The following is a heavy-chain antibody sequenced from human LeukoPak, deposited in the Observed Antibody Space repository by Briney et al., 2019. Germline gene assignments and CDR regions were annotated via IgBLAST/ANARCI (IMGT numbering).Heavy chain of an antibody. Sequence: GGSLRLSCAASGFTFSGHAMVWVRQGPGKGLEWVSFISYDGSSSVYADSVMGRFTISRDNSKSTVDLQINSLRYEDTAIYYCAKDWGQRGVGASLGHWGQGTLVIVSS. CDR1: GFTFSGHA. V-gene: IGHV3-30*18. J-gene: IGHJ4*02. D-gene: IGHD1-26*01. CDR3: AKDWGQRGVGASLGH. CDR2: ISYDGSSS.